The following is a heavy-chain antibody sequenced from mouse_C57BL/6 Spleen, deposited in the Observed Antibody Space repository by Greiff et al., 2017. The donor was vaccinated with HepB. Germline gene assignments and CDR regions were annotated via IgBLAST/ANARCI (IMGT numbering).Heavy chain of an antibody. CDR3: ARHQGYSNYWYFDV. CDR2: IWSDGST. Sequence: VQRVESGPGLVAPSQRLSITCTVSGFSFTSYGVHWVRQPPGKGLEWLVVIWSDGSTTYNSALQSRLSISKDNSKSQVFLKMNSLQTDDTARYYCARHQGYSNYWYFDVWGTGTTVTVSS. CDR1: GFSFTSYG. J-gene: IGHJ1*03. D-gene: IGHD2-5*01. V-gene: IGHV2-6-1*01.